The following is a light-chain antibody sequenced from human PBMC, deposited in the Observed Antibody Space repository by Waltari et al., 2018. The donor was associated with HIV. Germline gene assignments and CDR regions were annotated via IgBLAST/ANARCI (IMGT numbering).Light chain of an antibody. CDR1: SRDVGSYNL. CDR2: EGT. CDR3: CSYAGTSTYV. V-gene: IGLV2-23*01. J-gene: IGLJ1*01. Sequence: QSALTQPAAVSGSPGKSNPTSCTGTSRDVGSYNLVSWYQQHPGKVPQLMIYEGTKRPSGVSNRFSGSKSGNTASLTISGLQAEDEADYYCCSYAGTSTYVFGTGTKVTVL.